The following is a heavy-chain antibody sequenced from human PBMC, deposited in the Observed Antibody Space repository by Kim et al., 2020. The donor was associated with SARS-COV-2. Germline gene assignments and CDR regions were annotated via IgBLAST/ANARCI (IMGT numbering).Heavy chain of an antibody. J-gene: IGHJ6*02. CDR3: ARHGAGRTGTKYYYYGMDV. Sequence: SETLSLTCTVAGGSISRYYWSWIRQPPGKALEWIGYLYYSGSTTYSPSLKSRVTISVDTSKNQFSLKLGSLTAADTAVYYCARHGAGRTGTKYYYYGMDVWGQGTTVTVSS. V-gene: IGHV4-59*08. D-gene: IGHD1-1*01. CDR1: GGSISRYY. CDR2: LYYSGST.